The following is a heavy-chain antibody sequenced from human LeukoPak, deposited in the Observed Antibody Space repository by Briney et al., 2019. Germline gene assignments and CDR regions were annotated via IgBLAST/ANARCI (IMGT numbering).Heavy chain of an antibody. CDR3: ARATNWGEVY. D-gene: IGHD7-27*01. Sequence: SETLSLTCTVSGGSISTSSYYWGWIRQPPGKGLEWIGYIYYSGSTNYNPSLKSRATISVDTSKNQFSLKLSSVTAADTAVYYCARATNWGEVYWGQGTLVTVSS. V-gene: IGHV4-61*05. J-gene: IGHJ4*02. CDR2: IYYSGST. CDR1: GGSISTSSYY.